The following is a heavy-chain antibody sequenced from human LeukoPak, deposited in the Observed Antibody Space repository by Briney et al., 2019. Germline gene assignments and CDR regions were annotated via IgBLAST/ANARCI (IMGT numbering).Heavy chain of an antibody. Sequence: SETLSLTCTVSGGSISTYYWSWLRQPPGKGLEWIGYIYYSGSTNYNPSLTSRVTISVDTSKNQFSLKLSSVTAADTAVYYCARDRNGDSNWFDPWGQGTLVTVSS. V-gene: IGHV4-59*01. J-gene: IGHJ5*02. CDR2: IYYSGST. CDR3: ARDRNGDSNWFDP. CDR1: GGSISTYY. D-gene: IGHD4-17*01.